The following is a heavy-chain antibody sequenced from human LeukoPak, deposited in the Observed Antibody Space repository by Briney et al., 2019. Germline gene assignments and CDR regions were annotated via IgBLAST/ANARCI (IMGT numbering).Heavy chain of an antibody. D-gene: IGHD4-17*01. CDR2: IWYDGSNK. CDR3: ARDDYGDLRYYYYGMDV. CDR1: GFTFSSYG. V-gene: IGHV3-33*01. J-gene: IGHJ6*02. Sequence: HPGGSLRLSCAASGFTFSSYGMHWVRQAPGKGLEWVAVIWYDGSNKYYADSVKGRFTISRDNSKNTLYLQMNSLRAEDTAVYYCARDDYGDLRYYYYGMDVWGQGTTVTVSS.